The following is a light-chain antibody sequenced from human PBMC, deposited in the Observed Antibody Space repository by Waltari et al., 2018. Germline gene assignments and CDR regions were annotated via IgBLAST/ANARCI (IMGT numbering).Light chain of an antibody. V-gene: IGLV2-23*02. J-gene: IGLJ3*02. Sequence: QSALTQTASVSGSPGQAITISCSGTSSDIGKYNFISWYQQHPGKAPTLIIYDVNKRPSVVSYRFSDSKSGNTALLTISGLQTADEAAYYCCSYVGSAISVFGGGTRLTVL. CDR1: SSDIGKYNF. CDR2: DVN. CDR3: CSYVGSAISV.